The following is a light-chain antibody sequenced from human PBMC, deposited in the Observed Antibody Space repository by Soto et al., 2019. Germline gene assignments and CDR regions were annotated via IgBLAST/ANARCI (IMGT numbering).Light chain of an antibody. CDR1: QSVSRN. V-gene: IGKV3-15*01. CDR2: GAS. Sequence: EIVMTQSPATLSVSPGERATLSCRASQSVSRNLAWYQQKPGQAPRLLIYGASTRATGIPARFSGSGSGTEFTLTISSLQSADFAVYYCQQYNKWPPDTFGQGTKLEIK. J-gene: IGKJ2*01. CDR3: QQYNKWPPDT.